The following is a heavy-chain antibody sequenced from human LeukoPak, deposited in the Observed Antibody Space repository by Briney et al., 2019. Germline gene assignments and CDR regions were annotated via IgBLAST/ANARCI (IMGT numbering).Heavy chain of an antibody. CDR2: ISGSGHST. CDR1: KSTFSSFA. Sequence: GGSLRLSCAASKSTFSSFAITWVRQAPGKGLEWVSSISGSGHSTYRADSVRGRFTISRDNSKNTLYLQMNSLRAEDTAVYYCAKDPNGDYVGAFDMWGPGTMVTVSS. V-gene: IGHV3-23*01. J-gene: IGHJ3*02. D-gene: IGHD4-17*01. CDR3: AKDPNGDYVGAFDM.